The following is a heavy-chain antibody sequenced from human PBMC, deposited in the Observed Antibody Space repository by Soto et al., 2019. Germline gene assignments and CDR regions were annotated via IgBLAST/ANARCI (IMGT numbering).Heavy chain of an antibody. Sequence: PSETLSLTCAVSGGSISSSNWWSWVRQPPGKGLEWIGEIYHSGSTNYNPSLKSRVTISVDKSKNQFSLKLSSVTAADTAVYYCARDPYYDYAWGSYPQGAFDIWGQGTMVTVSS. CDR1: GGSISSSNW. D-gene: IGHD3-16*02. V-gene: IGHV4-4*02. J-gene: IGHJ3*02. CDR3: ARDPYYDYAWGSYPQGAFDI. CDR2: IYHSGST.